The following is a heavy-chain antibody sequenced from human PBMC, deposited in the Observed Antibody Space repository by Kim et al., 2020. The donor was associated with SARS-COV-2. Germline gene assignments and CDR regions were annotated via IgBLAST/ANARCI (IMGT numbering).Heavy chain of an antibody. CDR3: AKGQMVGLGSYYSIFPHYYYYYGMDV. CDR2: ISGSGGST. Sequence: GGSLRLSCAASGFTFSSYAMSWVRQAPGKGLEWVSAISGSGGSTYYADSVKGRFTISRDNSKNTLYLQMNSLRAEDTAVYYCAKGQMVGLGSYYSIFPHYYYYYGMDVWGQGTTVTVSS. V-gene: IGHV3-23*01. J-gene: IGHJ6*02. D-gene: IGHD3-10*01. CDR1: GFTFSSYA.